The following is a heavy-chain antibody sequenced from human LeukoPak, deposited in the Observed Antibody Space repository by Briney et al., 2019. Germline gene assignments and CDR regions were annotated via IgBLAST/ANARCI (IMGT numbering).Heavy chain of an antibody. Sequence: SETLSLTCAVYGGSFSGYYWNWIRQPPGKGLEWIGEINHSGRTNYNPSLKSRVTISVDTSKKQFSLKLSSVTAADTAVYYCARALRLLWFGESMPHYGMDVWGQGTTVTVSS. CDR3: ARALRLLWFGESMPHYGMDV. D-gene: IGHD3-10*01. J-gene: IGHJ6*02. CDR1: GGSFSGYY. V-gene: IGHV4-34*01. CDR2: INHSGRT.